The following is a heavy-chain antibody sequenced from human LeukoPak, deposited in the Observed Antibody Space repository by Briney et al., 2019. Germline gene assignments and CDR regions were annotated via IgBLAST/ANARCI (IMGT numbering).Heavy chain of an antibody. D-gene: IGHD3-22*01. CDR2: INPSGGST. CDR1: GYTCTSYY. CDR3: AREWGDDYDSSALGY. Sequence: ASVKVYCKASGYTCTSYYMHWVRQAPGQGLEWMGIINPSGGSTSYAQKFQGRVTMTRDTSTSTVYMELSSLRPEDTAVYYCAREWGDDYDSSALGYWGQGTLVTVSS. V-gene: IGHV1-46*01. J-gene: IGHJ4*02.